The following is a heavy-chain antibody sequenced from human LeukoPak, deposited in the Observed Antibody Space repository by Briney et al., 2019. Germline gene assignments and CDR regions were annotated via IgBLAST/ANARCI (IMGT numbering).Heavy chain of an antibody. J-gene: IGHJ6*03. CDR2: INPNIGGT. Sequence: SVKLSCKASGYTFTGYYIHWVRQAPGQGLEWMGWINPNIGGTNYAQKFQGRVTMTRDTSISTAYMELSRLKSDDTAVYYCARGDVVVNSYYYMDVWGKGTTVTISS. CDR3: ARGDVVVNSYYYMDV. D-gene: IGHD2-21*01. V-gene: IGHV1-2*02. CDR1: GYTFTGYY.